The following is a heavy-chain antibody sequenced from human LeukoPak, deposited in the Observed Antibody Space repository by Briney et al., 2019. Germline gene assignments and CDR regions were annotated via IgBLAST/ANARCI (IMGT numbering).Heavy chain of an antibody. Sequence: SVKVSCKASGGTFSSYAISWVRQAPGQGLEWMGGIIPIFGTANYAQKFQGRVTITADESTSTAYMELSSLRSEDTAVYYCYYDSSGYYYVDPWGQGTLVAVSS. CDR3: YYDSSGYYYVDP. J-gene: IGHJ5*02. CDR2: IIPIFGTA. D-gene: IGHD3-22*01. CDR1: GGTFSSYA. V-gene: IGHV1-69*13.